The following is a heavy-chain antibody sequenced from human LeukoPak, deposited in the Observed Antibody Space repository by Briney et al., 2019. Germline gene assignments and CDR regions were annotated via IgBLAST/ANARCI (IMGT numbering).Heavy chain of an antibody. D-gene: IGHD3-22*01. CDR2: INPNIGDT. J-gene: IGHJ4*02. CDR1: GYTFTGYY. CDR3: ARVGYYDSSGYSDY. Sequence: GASVKVSCKASGYTFTGYYVHWVRQAPGQGLEWIGWINPNIGDTNYAQKFQGRVTMTRDTSISTAYMELSSLRSEDTAVYYCARVGYYDSSGYSDYWGQGTLVTVSS. V-gene: IGHV1-2*02.